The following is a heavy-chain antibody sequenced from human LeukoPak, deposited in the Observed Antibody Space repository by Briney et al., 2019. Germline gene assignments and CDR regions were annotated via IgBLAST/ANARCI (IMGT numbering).Heavy chain of an antibody. CDR1: GGSISSSSYY. D-gene: IGHD6-19*01. V-gene: IGHV4-39*01. CDR2: IYYSGGT. J-gene: IGHJ4*02. Sequence: SETLSLTCTVSGGSISSSSYYWGWIRQPPGKGLEWIGSIYYSGGTYYNPSLKSRVTISVDTSKNQFSLKLSSVTAADTAVYYCARGLKVVVGSGWYYFDYWGQGTLVTVSS. CDR3: ARGLKVVVGSGWYYFDY.